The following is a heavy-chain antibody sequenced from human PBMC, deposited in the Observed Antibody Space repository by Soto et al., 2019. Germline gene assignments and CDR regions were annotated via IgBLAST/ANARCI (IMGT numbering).Heavy chain of an antibody. CDR1: GFTFSSYA. J-gene: IGHJ6*02. Sequence: GGSLRLSCAASGFTFSSYAMSWVRQAPGKGLEWVSAISGSGGSTYYADSVKGRFTISRDDARKSLFLQINNVRPEDTAVYYCATWFRNYYYGMDVWGQGTTVTVSS. D-gene: IGHD3-10*01. CDR2: ISGSGGST. CDR3: ATWFRNYYYGMDV. V-gene: IGHV3-23*01.